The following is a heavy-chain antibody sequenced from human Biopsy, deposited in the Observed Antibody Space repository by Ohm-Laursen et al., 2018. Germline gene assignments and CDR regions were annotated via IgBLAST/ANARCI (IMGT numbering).Heavy chain of an antibody. D-gene: IGHD3-22*01. CDR2: VYYTGST. V-gene: IGHV4-59*01. Sequence: SDTLSLTWTVSGGSITSDYWSWIRQPPGKGLQWIGYVYYTGSTDYNPSLQSRVTISVDTSKNHFSLRLRSVTPADTAIYYCARDRGYYSDRTVPGYFDLWGRGTLVTVSS. CDR3: ARDRGYYSDRTVPGYFDL. CDR1: GGSITSDY. J-gene: IGHJ2*01.